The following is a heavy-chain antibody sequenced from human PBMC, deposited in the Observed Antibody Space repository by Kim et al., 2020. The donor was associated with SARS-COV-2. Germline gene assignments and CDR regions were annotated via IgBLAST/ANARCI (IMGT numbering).Heavy chain of an antibody. CDR1: GGSVSSGSYY. Sequence: SETLSLTCTVSGGSVSSGSYYWSWIRQPPGKGLEWIGYIYYSGSTNYNPSLKSRVTISVDTSKNQFSLKLSSLTAADTAVYYCARDRAPKSSSWNVNYGMDVWGQGTTVTVSS. CDR2: IYYSGST. CDR3: ARDRAPKSSSWNVNYGMDV. V-gene: IGHV4-61*01. D-gene: IGHD6-13*01. J-gene: IGHJ6*02.